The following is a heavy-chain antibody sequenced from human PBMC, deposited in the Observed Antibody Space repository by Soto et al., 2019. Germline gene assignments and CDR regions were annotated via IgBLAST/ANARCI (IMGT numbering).Heavy chain of an antibody. J-gene: IGHJ6*02. CDR1: GGTFSSYA. CDR3: ARDKDRLQLGGNYYYAVDV. CDR2: INAGNGNK. V-gene: IGHV1-3*01. Sequence: ASVKVSCKASGGTFSSYAMHWVRQAPGQRLEWMGWINAGNGNKKYSQKFQGRVTITRDTSASTAYMELSSLRSEDTAVYYCARDKDRLQLGGNYYYAVDVWGQGTAVTVSS. D-gene: IGHD5-12*01.